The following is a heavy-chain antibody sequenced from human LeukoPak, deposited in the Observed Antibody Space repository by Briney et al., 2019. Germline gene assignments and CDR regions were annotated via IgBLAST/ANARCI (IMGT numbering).Heavy chain of an antibody. D-gene: IGHD2-2*01. CDR2: INHSGST. CDR1: GGCISSYY. V-gene: IGHV4-34*01. Sequence: SETLSLTCTVSGGCISSYYWSWIRQPPGKGLEWIGEINHSGSTNYNPSLKSRVTISVDTSKNQFSLKLSSVTAADTAVYYCARGRGWCSSTSCYFWGVWFDPWGQGTLVTVSS. CDR3: ARGRGWCSSTSCYFWGVWFDP. J-gene: IGHJ5*02.